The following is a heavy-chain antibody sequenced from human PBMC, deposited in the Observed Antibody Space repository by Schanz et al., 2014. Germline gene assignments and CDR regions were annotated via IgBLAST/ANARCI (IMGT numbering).Heavy chain of an antibody. CDR3: LRANPTQHVVLPDALRY. J-gene: IGHJ4*02. V-gene: IGHV1-18*01. CDR1: GYYFGGFG. D-gene: IGHD2-2*01. Sequence: QVQLVQSGTEVKKPGASMKISCKAFGYYFGGFGISWVRQAPGQGFEWMGWIGAFQGNTKYAQKFQDRVPLTSDTSASTAYMELRSLRPDDPAVYYCLRANPTQHVVLPDALRYWGQGTLVSVSS. CDR2: IGAFQGNT.